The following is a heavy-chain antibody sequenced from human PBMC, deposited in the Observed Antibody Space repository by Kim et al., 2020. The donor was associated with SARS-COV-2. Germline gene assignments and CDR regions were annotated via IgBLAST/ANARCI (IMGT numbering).Heavy chain of an antibody. CDR2: ISGSGGST. CDR3: AKDREQLVHYNWFDP. D-gene: IGHD6-13*01. CDR1: GFTFSSYA. Sequence: GGSLRLSCAASGFTFSSYAMSWVRQAPGKGLEWVSAISGSGGSTYYADSVKGRFTISRDNSKNTLYLRMNSLRAEDTAVYYCAKDREQLVHYNWFDPWGQGTLVTVSS. J-gene: IGHJ5*02. V-gene: IGHV3-23*01.